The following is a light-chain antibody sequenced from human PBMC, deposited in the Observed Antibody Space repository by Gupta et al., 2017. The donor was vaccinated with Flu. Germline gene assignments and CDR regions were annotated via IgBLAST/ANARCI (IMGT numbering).Light chain of an antibody. CDR2: GNS. V-gene: IGLV1-40*01. Sequence: QSVLTQPSSVSGAPGQRVTISCTVSSSNIGAGYDVHWYQQFPGTAPKLLIYGNSNRPSGVPDRFSGSKSGTSAFLAITGLQAEDEADYYCQSYDSSLSGSVFGGGTKLTVL. CDR3: QSYDSSLSGSV. J-gene: IGLJ3*02. CDR1: SSNIGAGYD.